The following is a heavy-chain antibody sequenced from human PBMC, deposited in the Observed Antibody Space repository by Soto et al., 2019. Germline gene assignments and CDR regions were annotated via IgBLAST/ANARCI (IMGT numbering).Heavy chain of an antibody. V-gene: IGHV4-39*07. J-gene: IGHJ6*02. CDR2: IYYSGST. CDR1: GGSISSGGYY. Sequence: PSETLSLTCAVSGGSISSGGYYWGWIRQPPGKGLEWIGSIYYSGSTYYNPSLKSRVTISVDTSKNQFSLKLSSVTAADTAVYYCARGIEGWYQGRYYYGMDVWGQGTTVTVSS. CDR3: ARGIEGWYQGRYYYGMDV. D-gene: IGHD6-19*01.